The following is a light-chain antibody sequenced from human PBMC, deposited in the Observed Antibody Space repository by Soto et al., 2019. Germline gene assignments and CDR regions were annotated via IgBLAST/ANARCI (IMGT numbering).Light chain of an antibody. CDR2: DAS. Sequence: EIRMMQTPRKRAVSAWRRATVSCRASQSVTNSYLAWYQQKPGQAPRLLIYDASNRATGIPARFSGSGSGTDFTLTLSSLEPEDFAVYYCQQRSNWPWTFGQGTKVDIK. J-gene: IGKJ1*01. CDR3: QQRSNWPWT. V-gene: IGKV3D-20*02. CDR1: QSVTNSY.